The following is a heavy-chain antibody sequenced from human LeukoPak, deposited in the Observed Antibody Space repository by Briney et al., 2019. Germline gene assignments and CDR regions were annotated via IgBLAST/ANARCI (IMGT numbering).Heavy chain of an antibody. CDR1: GDSFSTYV. CDR3: ARGTDDYIVATTSFEY. Sequence: GASVKVSCKASGDSFSTYVISWVRQAPGQGLEWMGGVIPMVGTANIAQKFQGRVTITADESTSTAYMELSSLRSDDTAVYYCARGTDDYIVATTSFEYWGQGTLDTVSS. D-gene: IGHD5-12*01. V-gene: IGHV1-69*01. CDR2: VIPMVGTA. J-gene: IGHJ4*02.